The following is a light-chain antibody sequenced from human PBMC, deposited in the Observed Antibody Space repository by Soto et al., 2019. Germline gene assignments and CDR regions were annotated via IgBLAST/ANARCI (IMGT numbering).Light chain of an antibody. CDR2: RDH. Sequence: QSVLTQPPSASGTPGQRVTISCSGSRYNIGSNTVNWYQQVPGTAPRLLIHRDHQRPSGVPDRFSGSKSGTSASLAISGLQSEDEADSYCAAWDDSLNGYVVFGGGTKLTVL. CDR1: RYNIGSNT. CDR3: AAWDDSLNGYVV. V-gene: IGLV1-44*01. J-gene: IGLJ2*01.